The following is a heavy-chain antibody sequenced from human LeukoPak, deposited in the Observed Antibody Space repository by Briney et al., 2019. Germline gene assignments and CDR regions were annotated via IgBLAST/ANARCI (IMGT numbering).Heavy chain of an antibody. V-gene: IGHV3-21*01. CDR1: GFSFSSYT. Sequence: WGSLRLSCAASGFSFSSYTMSWVRQTPGKGLEWVSSIGSKSDYEDFADSVKGRFTISRDNAKNSLYLQMNSLRAEDTAVYYCASLLNSSGWYYFDYWGQGTLVTVSS. CDR3: ASLLNSSGWYYFDY. J-gene: IGHJ4*02. CDR2: IGSKSDYE. D-gene: IGHD6-19*01.